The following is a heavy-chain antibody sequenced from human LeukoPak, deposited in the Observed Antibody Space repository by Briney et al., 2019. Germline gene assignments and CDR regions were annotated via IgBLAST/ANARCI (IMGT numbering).Heavy chain of an antibody. D-gene: IGHD5-12*01. V-gene: IGHV3-66*01. CDR1: GFTVSSNY. CDR3: ARAVDIVATTPFDI. CDR2: IYSGGTT. J-gene: IGHJ3*02. Sequence: GGSLRLSCAVSGFTVSSNYMSWVRQAPGKGLEWVSVIYSGGTTYYADSVKGRFTISRDNSKKTLYPQMNSLRAEDTALYYCARAVDIVATTPFDIWGQGTMVTVSS.